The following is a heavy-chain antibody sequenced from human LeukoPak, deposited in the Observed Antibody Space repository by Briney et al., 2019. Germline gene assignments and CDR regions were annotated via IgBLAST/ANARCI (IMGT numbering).Heavy chain of an antibody. CDR2: IYHSGST. V-gene: IGHV4-30-2*01. J-gene: IGHJ4*02. CDR3: ASSITIFGATARGQMLDYFDY. CDR1: GGSVSSGGYS. D-gene: IGHD3-3*01. Sequence: PSETLSLTCAVSGGSVSSGGYSWSWIRQPPGKGLEWIGYIYHSGSTYYNPSLKSRVTISVDRSKNQFSLKLSSVTAADTAVYYCASSITIFGATARGQMLDYFDYWGQGTLVTVSS.